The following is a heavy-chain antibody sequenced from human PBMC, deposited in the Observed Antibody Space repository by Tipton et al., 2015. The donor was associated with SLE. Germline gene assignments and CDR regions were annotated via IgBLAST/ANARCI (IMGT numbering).Heavy chain of an antibody. CDR1: GFTFSSYW. V-gene: IGHV3-74*01. D-gene: IGHD4-23*01. J-gene: IGHJ4*02. CDR2: INSDGSST. CDR3: ARDGRGGTYFDY. Sequence: SLRLSCAASGFTFSSYWMHWVRQAPGKGLVWVSRINSDGSSTSYADSVKGRFTISRDNAKNTLYLQMNSLRAGDTAVYYCARDGRGGTYFDYWGQGTLVTVSS.